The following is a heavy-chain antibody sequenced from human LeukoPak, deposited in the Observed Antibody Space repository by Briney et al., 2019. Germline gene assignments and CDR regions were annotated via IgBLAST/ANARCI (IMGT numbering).Heavy chain of an antibody. J-gene: IGHJ4*02. CDR1: GFTFSSYS. CDR2: ISYDGSNK. D-gene: IGHD6-19*01. CDR3: ARGTIGVFSYFDL. Sequence: TGGSLRLSCAASGFTFSSYSMNWVRQAPGKGLEWVAVISYDGSNKYYADSVKGRFTISRDNSKNTLYLQMNSLRGDDTAVYYCARGTIGVFSYFDLWGQGTLVTVSS. V-gene: IGHV3-30*03.